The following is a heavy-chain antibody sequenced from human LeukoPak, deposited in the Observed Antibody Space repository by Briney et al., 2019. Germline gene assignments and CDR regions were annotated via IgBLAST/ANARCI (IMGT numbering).Heavy chain of an antibody. CDR2: IYSGGST. J-gene: IGHJ6*02. CDR3: ARDLGGSYYYGMDV. D-gene: IGHD1-26*01. CDR1: GFTVSSNY. V-gene: IGHV3-66*01. Sequence: GRSLRLSCAASGFTVSSNYMSWVRQAPGKGLEWVSVIYSGGSTYYADSVKGRFTISRDNSKNTLYLQMNSLRAEDTAVYYCARDLGGSYYYGMDVWGQGTTVTVSS.